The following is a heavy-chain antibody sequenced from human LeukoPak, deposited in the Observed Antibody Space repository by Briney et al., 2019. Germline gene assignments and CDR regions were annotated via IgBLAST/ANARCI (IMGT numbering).Heavy chain of an antibody. CDR1: GGSFSGYY. D-gene: IGHD1-26*01. CDR3: ARGLTTTVFDY. V-gene: IGHV4-34*01. CDR2: INHSGST. Sequence: PSETLSLTCAVYGGSFSGYYWSWIRQPPGKGLEWIGEINHSGSTNYNPSLKSRVTISVDTSKNQFSLRLSSVTAADTAVYYCARGLTTTVFDYWDQGTLVTVSS. J-gene: IGHJ4*02.